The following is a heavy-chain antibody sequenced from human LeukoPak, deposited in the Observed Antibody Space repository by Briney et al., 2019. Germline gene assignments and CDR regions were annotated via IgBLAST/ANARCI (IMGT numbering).Heavy chain of an antibody. D-gene: IGHD6-13*01. CDR3: ASTNFYSSSWYLPDYYYYYYMDV. J-gene: IGHJ6*03. V-gene: IGHV4-39*07. Sequence: SETLSLTCTVSGGSFSSSIYYWGWIRQPPGKGLEWIGSFFYSGSTYYNPSLKSRVIISVDTSKNQFSLKLSSVTAADTAVYYCASTNFYSSSWYLPDYYYYYYMDVWGKGTTVTVSS. CDR2: FFYSGST. CDR1: GGSFSSSIYY.